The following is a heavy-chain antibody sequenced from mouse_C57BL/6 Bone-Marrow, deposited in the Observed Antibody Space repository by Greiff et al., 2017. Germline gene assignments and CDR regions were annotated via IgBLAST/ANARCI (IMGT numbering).Heavy chain of an antibody. CDR2: IDPSDSYT. J-gene: IGHJ2*01. CDR1: GYTFTSYW. CDR3: ARGGYYGSNFLDY. D-gene: IGHD1-1*01. V-gene: IGHV1-69*01. Sequence: QVQLQQPGAELVMPGASVKLSCKASGYTFTSYWMHWVKQRPGQGLEWIGEIDPSDSYTNYNQKFKGKSTLTVDKSSSTAYMQLSSLTSEDSAVYYCARGGYYGSNFLDYWGQGTTLTVSS.